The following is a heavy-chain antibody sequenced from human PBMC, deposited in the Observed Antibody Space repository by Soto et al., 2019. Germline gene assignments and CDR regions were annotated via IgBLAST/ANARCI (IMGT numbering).Heavy chain of an antibody. CDR1: GFSFSSYA. V-gene: IGHV3-33*01. CDR3: ARDGGSGAPSIDFDS. CDR2: IWNDGTNK. J-gene: IGHJ4*02. Sequence: QVQLVESGGGVVQPGRSLRLSCAASGFSFSSYAMHWVRQAPGKGLEWVAVIWNDGTNKYYGDSVKGRFTISRDNSKNTVYLQIKSLRAEDTALYYCARDGGSGAPSIDFDSWGQGTLVTVSS. D-gene: IGHD2-15*01.